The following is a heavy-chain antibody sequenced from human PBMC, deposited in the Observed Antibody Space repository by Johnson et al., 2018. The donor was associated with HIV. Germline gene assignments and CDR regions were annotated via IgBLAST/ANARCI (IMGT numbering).Heavy chain of an antibody. J-gene: IGHJ3*02. CDR2: IYSGGRT. V-gene: IGHV3-66*02. D-gene: IGHD2/OR15-2a*01. Sequence: VQLVESGGGLVQPGGSLRLSCEVSGFSVSSNYMNWVRQAPGKGLEWVSVIYSGGRTFYADSVKGRFTISRDNSKNTLYIQMNSLRTEDTGVYYGARGPDGRTFGNDAFDIWGQGTMVTVSS. CDR3: ARGPDGRTFGNDAFDI. CDR1: GFSVSSNY.